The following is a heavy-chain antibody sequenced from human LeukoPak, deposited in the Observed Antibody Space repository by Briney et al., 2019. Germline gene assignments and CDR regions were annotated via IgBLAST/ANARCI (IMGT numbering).Heavy chain of an antibody. CDR2: IRYDGSHK. Sequence: GGSLRLSCAASGFIFSNYGMHWVRQAPGKGLEWVSFIRYDGSHKHYADSVKGRFTISRENSKKTLYLQMNSLRPEDTAMYYCAKDLLKEGSYGSGIDWFDPWGQGAQVTVFS. D-gene: IGHD3-10*01. CDR1: GFIFSNYG. J-gene: IGHJ5*02. CDR3: AKDLLKEGSYGSGIDWFDP. V-gene: IGHV3-30*02.